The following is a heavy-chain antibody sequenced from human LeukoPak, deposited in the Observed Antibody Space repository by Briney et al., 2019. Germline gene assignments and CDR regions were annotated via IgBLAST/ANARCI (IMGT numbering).Heavy chain of an antibody. CDR2: ISSSSSTI. CDR3: AREGQQLV. V-gene: IGHV3-48*04. CDR1: GLTFSSYS. Sequence: GGSLRLSCAASGLTFSSYSMNWVRQAPGKGLEWVSYISSSSSTIYYADSVKGRFTISRDNAKNSLYLQMNSLRAEDTAVYYCAREGQQLVWGQGTLVTVSS. J-gene: IGHJ4*02. D-gene: IGHD6-13*01.